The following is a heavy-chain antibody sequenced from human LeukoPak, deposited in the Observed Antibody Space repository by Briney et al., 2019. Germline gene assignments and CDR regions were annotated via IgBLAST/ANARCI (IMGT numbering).Heavy chain of an antibody. CDR2: ISGSGGST. CDR1: GFTLSTYA. D-gene: IGHD3-10*01. V-gene: IGHV3-23*01. CDR3: AKDRPARFVLN. J-gene: IGHJ4*02. Sequence: GGSLRLSCAASGFTLSTYAMSWVRQAPGKGLEWVSAISGSGGSTYYADSVKGRFTISRDNSKNTLYLQMNSLRAEDTAVYYRAKDRPARFVLNWGQGTLVTVSS.